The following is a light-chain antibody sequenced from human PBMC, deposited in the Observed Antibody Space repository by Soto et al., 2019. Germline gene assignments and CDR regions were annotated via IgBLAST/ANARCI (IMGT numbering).Light chain of an antibody. J-gene: IGKJ1*01. CDR2: AAS. Sequence: DIQMTQSPSSLSASVGDRVTITCRASQSISSYLNWYQQKPGKAPNLLIYAASSLQSGVPSRFSGSGSGTDFTLTISSLQPEDFVTYYCQQSYSSSWTFGQGTTVEIK. V-gene: IGKV1-39*01. CDR3: QQSYSSSWT. CDR1: QSISSY.